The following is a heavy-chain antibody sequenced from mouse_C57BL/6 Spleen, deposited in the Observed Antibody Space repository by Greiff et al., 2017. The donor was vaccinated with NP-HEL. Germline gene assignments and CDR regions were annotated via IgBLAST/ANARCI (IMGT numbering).Heavy chain of an antibody. J-gene: IGHJ3*01. CDR2: VFPGSGST. CDR3: ARKGGSYGNLFAY. CDR1: GYTFTDYY. Sequence: VQLVESGPELVKPGASVKISCKASGYTFTDYYINWVKQRPGQGLEWIGWVFPGSGSTYYNEKFKGKATLTVDKSSSTAYMLLSSLTSEDSAVYFCARKGGSYGNLFAYWGQGTLVTVSA. D-gene: IGHD2-1*01. V-gene: IGHV1-75*01.